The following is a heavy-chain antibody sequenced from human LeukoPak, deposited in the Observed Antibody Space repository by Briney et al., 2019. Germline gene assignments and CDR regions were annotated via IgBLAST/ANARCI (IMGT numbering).Heavy chain of an antibody. CDR3: ARSRQLADY. CDR1: GFTFSSYA. CDR2: ISYDGSDK. J-gene: IGHJ4*02. D-gene: IGHD6-13*01. Sequence: PGGSLRLSCAASGFTFSSYAMYWVRQAPGKGLEWVAVISYDGSDKFYADSVKGRFTISRDNAKNSLYLQMNSLRAEDTAVYYCARSRQLADYWGQGTLVTVSS. V-gene: IGHV3-30*04.